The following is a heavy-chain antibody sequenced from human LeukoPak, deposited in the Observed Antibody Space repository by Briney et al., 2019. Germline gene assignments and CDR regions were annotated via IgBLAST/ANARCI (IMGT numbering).Heavy chain of an antibody. CDR1: GGSISSCSYY. D-gene: IGHD2-15*01. J-gene: IGHJ4*02. Sequence: PSETVSLTCTVSGGSISSCSYYWGWIRQPPGKGLEWIGSIYYSGSTYYNPSLQSRVTISVDTSQNQFSLNLSSVTAADTAVYYCARLGADCSGGSCYRFFDYWGQGTLVTVSS. V-gene: IGHV4-39*01. CDR2: IYYSGST. CDR3: ARLGADCSGGSCYRFFDY.